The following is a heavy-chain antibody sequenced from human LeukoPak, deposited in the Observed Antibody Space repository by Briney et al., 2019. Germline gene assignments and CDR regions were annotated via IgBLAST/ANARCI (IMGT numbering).Heavy chain of an antibody. CDR1: GYTFTSYD. V-gene: IGHV1-8*01. Sequence: ASVKVSCKASGYTFTSYDINWVRQATGQGLEWMGWMNPNSGNTGYAQKFQGRVTMTRNTSISTAYMELSSLRAEDTAVYYCASCVIVDDSSGYYYDDAFDIWGQGTMVTVA. J-gene: IGHJ3*02. CDR2: MNPNSGNT. D-gene: IGHD3-22*01. CDR3: ASCVIVDDSSGYYYDDAFDI.